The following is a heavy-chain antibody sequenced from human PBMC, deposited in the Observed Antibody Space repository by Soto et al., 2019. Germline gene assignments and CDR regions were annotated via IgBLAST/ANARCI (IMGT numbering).Heavy chain of an antibody. Sequence: QVQLVESAGGVVQPGTSLRLSCSASGFSFDAYGMHWVRQTPGKGLEWVAVISYDGSHRTYGDSVKGRFTISRDNSKNTVHLQMNSLRAEDTALYYCTKEGRGYGGFAPSSYFENWGQGTQVTVSS. D-gene: IGHD5-12*01. CDR1: GFSFDAYG. CDR3: TKEGRGYGGFAPSSYFEN. J-gene: IGHJ4*02. V-gene: IGHV3-30*18. CDR2: ISYDGSHR.